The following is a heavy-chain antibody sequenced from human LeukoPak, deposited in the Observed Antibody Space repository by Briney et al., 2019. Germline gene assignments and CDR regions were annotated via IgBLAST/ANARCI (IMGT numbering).Heavy chain of an antibody. CDR1: GGSISIISSY. V-gene: IGHV4-39*02. Sequence: SETLSLTCAVSGGSISIISSYWGWIRQPPGKELEWIGRIYYSGSTRYNPSLKSRVTISVDTSENRFSLSLTSVTAADTAVYYCVRDSISHGDYVAFDYWGQGTLVTVSS. CDR3: VRDSISHGDYVAFDY. CDR2: IYYSGST. D-gene: IGHD4-17*01. J-gene: IGHJ4*02.